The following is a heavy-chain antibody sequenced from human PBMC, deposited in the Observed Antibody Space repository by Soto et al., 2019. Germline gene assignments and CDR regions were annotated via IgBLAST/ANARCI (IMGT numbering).Heavy chain of an antibody. J-gene: IGHJ5*02. CDR3: AKDRRGVGVDYIWGSYRYNH. CDR1: GFTFSSYA. Sequence: GGSLRLSCAASGFTFSSYAMSWVRQAPGKGLEWVSAISGSGGSTYYADSVKGRFTISRDNSKNTLYLQMNSLRAEDTAVYYCAKDRRGVGVDYIWGSYRYNHWGQGTLVTVSS. D-gene: IGHD3-16*02. CDR2: ISGSGGST. V-gene: IGHV3-23*01.